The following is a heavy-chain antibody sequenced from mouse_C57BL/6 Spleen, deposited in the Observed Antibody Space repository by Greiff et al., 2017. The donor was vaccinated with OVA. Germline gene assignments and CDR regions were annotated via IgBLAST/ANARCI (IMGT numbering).Heavy chain of an antibody. Sequence: QVQLQQSGAELVMPGASVKLSCKASGYTFTSYWMHWVKQRPGQGLEWIGEIDPSDSYTNYNQKFKGKSTLTVDKSSSTAYMQLSSLTSEDSAVYYCARSYYSNWGYFDYWGQGTTLTVSS. J-gene: IGHJ2*01. CDR3: ARSYYSNWGYFDY. CDR1: GYTFTSYW. D-gene: IGHD2-5*01. V-gene: IGHV1-69*01. CDR2: IDPSDSYT.